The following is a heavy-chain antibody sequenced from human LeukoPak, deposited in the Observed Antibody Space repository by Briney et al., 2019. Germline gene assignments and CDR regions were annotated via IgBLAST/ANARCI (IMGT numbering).Heavy chain of an antibody. J-gene: IGHJ4*02. D-gene: IGHD5-12*01. V-gene: IGHV4-39*01. CDR1: GGSISSSTYY. Sequence: PSETLSLTCTVSGGSISSSTYYWGWIRQPPGKGLEWFGSIYYSGNTYYNPSLKSRVTISVDTSKNQFSLKLSSVTAADTAVYYCSRRLRDRVDYWGQGTLVTVSS. CDR3: SRRLRDRVDY. CDR2: IYYSGNT.